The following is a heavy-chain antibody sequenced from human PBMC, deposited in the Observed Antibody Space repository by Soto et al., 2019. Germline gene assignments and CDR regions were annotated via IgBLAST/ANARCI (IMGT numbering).Heavy chain of an antibody. CDR3: GRAGVPAADY. CDR1: GGSFSDYY. D-gene: IGHD2-2*01. V-gene: IGHV4-34*01. Sequence: SETLSLTCAVYGGSFSDYYWSWIRQPPGKGLEWIGEINHSGSTNYNPSLKSRVTISVDTSKNQFSLKLSSVTAADTAVFYCGRAGVPAADYWAQEPLVTVP. CDR2: INHSGST. J-gene: IGHJ4*02.